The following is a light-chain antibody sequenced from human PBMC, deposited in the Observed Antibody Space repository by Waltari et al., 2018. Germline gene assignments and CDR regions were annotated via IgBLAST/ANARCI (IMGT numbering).Light chain of an antibody. CDR3: QSYDSNESVV. V-gene: IGLV6-57*04. CDR1: GGSIARNY. Sequence: FIPTQPHSVSESPGKTVTISCTRSGGSIARNYVQWYQQRPGSAPTTVIYDDDQRPSGVPDRFSGSIDSSSNSASLTISELKTEDEADYYCQSYDSNESVVFGGGTKLTVL. CDR2: DDD. J-gene: IGLJ2*01.